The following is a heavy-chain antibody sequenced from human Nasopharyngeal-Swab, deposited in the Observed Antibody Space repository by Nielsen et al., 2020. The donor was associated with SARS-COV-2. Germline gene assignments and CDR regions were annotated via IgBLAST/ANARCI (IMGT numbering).Heavy chain of an antibody. D-gene: IGHD3-9*01. CDR3: ARFDWLPYFDY. CDR2: IKQDGSEK. J-gene: IGHJ4*02. CDR1: GFTFSSSW. Sequence: GESLKISCAASGFTFSSSWMSLVRQAPGKGLEWVANIKQDGSEKYYVDSVKGRFTISRDNAKNSLYLQMNSLRAEDTAVYYCARFDWLPYFDYWGQGTLVTVSS. V-gene: IGHV3-7*03.